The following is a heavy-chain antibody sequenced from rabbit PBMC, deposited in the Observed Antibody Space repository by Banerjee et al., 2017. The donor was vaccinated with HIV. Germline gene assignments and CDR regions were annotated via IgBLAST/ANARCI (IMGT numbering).Heavy chain of an antibody. Sequence: QEQLEESGGDLVKPGASLTLTCTASGFSFSGSYYMCWVRQAPGKGLEWIGCIYAGSSAGTYYASWAKGRFTISKTSSTTVTLQMTSLTAADTATYFCARGDAGYANSLDLWGQGTLVTVS. CDR2: IYAGSSAGT. CDR1: GFSFSGSYY. CDR3: ARGDAGYANSLDL. J-gene: IGHJ4*01. V-gene: IGHV1S45*01. D-gene: IGHD6-1*01.